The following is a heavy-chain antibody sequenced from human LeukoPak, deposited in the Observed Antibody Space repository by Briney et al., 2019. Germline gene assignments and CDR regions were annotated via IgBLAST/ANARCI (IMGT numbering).Heavy chain of an antibody. J-gene: IGHJ6*03. CDR3: ARYGSSSLRAGYYYYMDV. V-gene: IGHV4-59*01. CDR2: IYYSGFT. D-gene: IGHD6-6*01. CDR1: GGSINNYY. Sequence: SETLSLTCTVSGGSINNYYWSWIRQPPGKGMEDIGHIYYSGFTNYNPSLKSRVTMSVDTSKNQFSLKLSSVTAADTAVYYCARYGSSSLRAGYYYYMDVWGKGTTVTVSS.